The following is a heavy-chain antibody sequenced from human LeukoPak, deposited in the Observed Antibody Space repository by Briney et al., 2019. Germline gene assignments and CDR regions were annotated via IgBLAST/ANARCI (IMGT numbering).Heavy chain of an antibody. D-gene: IGHD2-15*01. CDR1: GFTFSDST. CDR2: IRSKASNYAT. V-gene: IGHV3-73*01. J-gene: IGHJ4*02. Sequence: GGSLRLSCVASGFTFSDSTMHWVRQASGKGLEWVGHIRSKASNYATTYAASVKGRFTISRDDSKNTAYLQINSLKTEDTAIYYCTQHERECSGGRCSDYWGQGTPVTVSS. CDR3: TQHERECSGGRCSDY.